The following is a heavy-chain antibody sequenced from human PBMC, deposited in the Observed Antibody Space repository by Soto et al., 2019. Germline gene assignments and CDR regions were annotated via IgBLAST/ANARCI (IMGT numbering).Heavy chain of an antibody. D-gene: IGHD2-2*01. Sequence: ASVKVSCKASGYTFTHYGINWVRQAPGQGLEWMGWISAYNGNTNYAQKLQGRVTMTTDTSTSTAYMELRSLRSDDTAVYYCAREKCSGTSCPTYAFDIWGQGTMVTVSS. CDR2: ISAYNGNT. CDR3: AREKCSGTSCPTYAFDI. V-gene: IGHV1-18*01. J-gene: IGHJ3*02. CDR1: GYTFTHYG.